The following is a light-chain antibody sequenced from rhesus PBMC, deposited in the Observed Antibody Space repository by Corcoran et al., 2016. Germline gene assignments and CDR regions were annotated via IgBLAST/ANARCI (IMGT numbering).Light chain of an antibody. CDR1: QSVSSS. J-gene: IGKJ4*01. CDR2: DAS. V-gene: IGKV3-35*01. CDR3: QRDSNWPQLT. Sequence: EIVLTQSPATLSLSPGERATLSCRASQSVSSSLAWYQQKPGQAPRLLIYDASSRAHGIPDRFSGSGYGRDFTLTIRSLEPEDVGVYYWQRDSNWPQLTFGGGTKVELK.